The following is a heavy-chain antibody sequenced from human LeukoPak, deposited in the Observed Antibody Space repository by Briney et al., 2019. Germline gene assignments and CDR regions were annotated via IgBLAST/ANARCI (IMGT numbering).Heavy chain of an antibody. J-gene: IGHJ5*02. CDR3: VRIPNSANFPNWFDP. Sequence: PGGSRRLSCAASGFTFSSSTMNWVRQAPGKGLEWVSSISSSSNYIYYADSVKGRFTISRDNAKNSLYLQMNGLRADDTAVYYCVRIPNSANFPNWFDPWGQGTLVTVSS. CDR2: ISSSSNYI. D-gene: IGHD4/OR15-4a*01. V-gene: IGHV3-21*01. CDR1: GFTFSSST.